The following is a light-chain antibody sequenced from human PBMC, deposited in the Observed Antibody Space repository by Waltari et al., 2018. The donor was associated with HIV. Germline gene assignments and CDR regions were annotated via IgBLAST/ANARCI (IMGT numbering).Light chain of an antibody. J-gene: IGLJ2*01. Sequence: QSVLTQPPSASGTPGQRVTIPCSGSSSNIGRNYVYCYLPLPGTAPKLLIYRNNQRPSGVPDRFSGSKSGTSASLAISGLRSEDEADYYCATWDDSLSGSVFGGGTKLTVL. CDR2: RNN. CDR3: ATWDDSLSGSV. V-gene: IGLV1-47*01. CDR1: SSNIGRNY.